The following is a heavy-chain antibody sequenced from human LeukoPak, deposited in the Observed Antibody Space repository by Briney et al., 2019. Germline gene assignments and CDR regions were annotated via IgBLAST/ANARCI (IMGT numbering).Heavy chain of an antibody. Sequence: PGGSLRLSREGSAFIFSGHWMNWIRQAPGKGLEWVSSFGTRSTSIYHAGSVKGRFAISRDNAKNSLYLQMNSLRAEDTALYYCAREVSEGFDFWGQGTLVTVSS. J-gene: IGHJ4*02. V-gene: IGHV3-21*01. CDR3: AREVSEGFDF. D-gene: IGHD3-22*01. CDR1: AFIFSGHW. CDR2: FGTRSTSI.